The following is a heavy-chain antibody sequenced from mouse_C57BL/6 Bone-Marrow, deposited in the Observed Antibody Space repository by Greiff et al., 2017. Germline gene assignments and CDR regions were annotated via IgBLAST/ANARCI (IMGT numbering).Heavy chain of an antibody. CDR1: GFNIKDDY. CDR2: IDPENGDT. V-gene: IGHV14-4*01. J-gene: IGHJ2*01. CDR3: TTSIYFDY. D-gene: IGHD2-10*02. Sequence: LQQSGAELVRPGASVKLSCTASGFNIKDDYMHWVKQRPEQGLEWIGWIDPENGDTEYASKFQGKATITADTSSNTAYLQLSSLTSEDTAVYYCTTSIYFDYWGQGTTLTVSS.